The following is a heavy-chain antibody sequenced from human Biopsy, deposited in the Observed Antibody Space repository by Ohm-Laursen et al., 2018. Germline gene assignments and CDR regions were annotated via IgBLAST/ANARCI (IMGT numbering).Heavy chain of an antibody. D-gene: IGHD3-9*01. CDR3: ARDDDTTGHYMILNH. J-gene: IGHJ5*02. CDR1: GFAFGYYG. V-gene: IGHV3-33*01. Sequence: RSLRLSCAASGFAFGYYGLHWVRQAPGKGLQWVAVMWSDGINKNYADSVKGRFTVSRDNSNNVLYLQMSSLGDEDSAVYYCARDDDTTGHYMILNHWGQGTLVTVSS. CDR2: MWSDGINK.